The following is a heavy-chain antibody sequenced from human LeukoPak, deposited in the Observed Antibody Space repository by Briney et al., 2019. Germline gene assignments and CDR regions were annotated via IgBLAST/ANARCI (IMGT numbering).Heavy chain of an antibody. J-gene: IGHJ6*03. CDR1: YW. D-gene: IGHD2-2*01. Sequence: YWSWIRQPPGKGLEWMAIIYPGDSDTRYSPSFQGQVTISADKSISTAYLQWSSLKASDTAMYYCARARSSTAWGPGYYMDVWGKGTTVTVSS. V-gene: IGHV5-51*01. CDR2: IYPGDSDT. CDR3: ARARSSTAWGPGYYMDV.